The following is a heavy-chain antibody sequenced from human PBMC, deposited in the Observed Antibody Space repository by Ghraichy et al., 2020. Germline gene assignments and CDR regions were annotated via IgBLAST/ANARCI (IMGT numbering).Heavy chain of an antibody. Sequence: ASVKVSCKASGYTFTNYGISWVRQAPGQGLEWMGWISAYNDKTKFAQKFQGRVTLTTDTSTSTGYMELRSLRSDDTAVYYCARDQWEQLSNSAFDIWGQGTMVTVSS. CDR1: GYTFTNYG. V-gene: IGHV1-18*01. CDR2: ISAYNDKT. J-gene: IGHJ3*02. CDR3: ARDQWEQLSNSAFDI. D-gene: IGHD1/OR15-1a*01.